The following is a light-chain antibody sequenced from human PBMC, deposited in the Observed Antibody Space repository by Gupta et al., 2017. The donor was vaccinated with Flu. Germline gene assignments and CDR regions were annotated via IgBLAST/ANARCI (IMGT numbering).Light chain of an antibody. Sequence: EIVLTQSPGTLSLSPGERATLSCRASQSVSSSYLAWYQQKPGQAPRLLIYGASSRATGIPDRFSGSGCGTDFTLTISRREPEDFAVYYCQQHGSSPPVTFGRGTKVEIK. CDR1: QSVSSSY. J-gene: IGKJ4*01. CDR2: GAS. V-gene: IGKV3-20*01. CDR3: QQHGSSPPVT.